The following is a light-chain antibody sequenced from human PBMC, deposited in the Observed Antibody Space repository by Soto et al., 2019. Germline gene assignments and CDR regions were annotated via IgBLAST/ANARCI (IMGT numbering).Light chain of an antibody. V-gene: IGLV2-8*01. J-gene: IGLJ1*01. CDR2: EVV. CDR3: KSYAGSNTYV. Sequence: QSALTQPPSASGSPGQSVTISCTGTKNDIGVYDFVSWYQHHPGKAPRLIIYEVVQRPSGVPDRFSGSKSGNTASLTVSGLQAAVEADYFCKSYAGSNTYVFGSGTKLT. CDR1: KNDIGVYDF.